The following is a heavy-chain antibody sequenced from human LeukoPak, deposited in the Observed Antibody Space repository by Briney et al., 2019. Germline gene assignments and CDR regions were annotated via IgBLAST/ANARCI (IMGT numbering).Heavy chain of an antibody. CDR3: AKEGYCSSTSCSPDY. V-gene: IGHV3-30*18. CDR2: ISYDGSNK. CDR1: GCTFSSYG. Sequence: PGGSLRLSCAASGCTFSSYGMHWVRQAPGKGLEWVAVISYDGSNKYYADSVKGRFTISRDNSKNTLYLQMNSLRAEDTAVYYCAKEGYCSSTSCSPDYWGQGTLVTVSS. D-gene: IGHD2-2*01. J-gene: IGHJ4*02.